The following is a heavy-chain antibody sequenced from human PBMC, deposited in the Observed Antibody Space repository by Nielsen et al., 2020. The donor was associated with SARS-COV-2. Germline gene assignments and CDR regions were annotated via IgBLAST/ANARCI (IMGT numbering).Heavy chain of an antibody. D-gene: IGHD3-10*01. CDR2: IYYSGST. V-gene: IGHV4-61*01. J-gene: IGHJ6*02. CDR3: ARDSGPRGMDV. CDR1: GGSISSSSYY. Sequence: SETLSLTCTVSGGSISSSSYYWGWIRQPPGKGLEWIGYIYYSGSTNYNPSLKSRVTISVDTSKNQFSLKLSSVTAADTAVYYCARDSGPRGMDVWGQGTTVTVSS.